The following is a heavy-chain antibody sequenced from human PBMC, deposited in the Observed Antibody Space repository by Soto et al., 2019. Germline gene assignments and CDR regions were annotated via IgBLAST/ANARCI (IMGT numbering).Heavy chain of an antibody. CDR2: IHYGGTT. D-gene: IGHD3-16*02. CDR1: GGSVSGYY. Sequence: PSETLSLTCTVSGGSVSGYYWSWIRQPPGKGLEWLGYIHYGGTTMYNPSVKSRVTISVDTPRNQFSLKLNSLTAADTAVYYCTRHAVIPKFQYGLDVWGQGTTVTVS. J-gene: IGHJ6*02. CDR3: TRHAVIPKFQYGLDV. V-gene: IGHV4-59*02.